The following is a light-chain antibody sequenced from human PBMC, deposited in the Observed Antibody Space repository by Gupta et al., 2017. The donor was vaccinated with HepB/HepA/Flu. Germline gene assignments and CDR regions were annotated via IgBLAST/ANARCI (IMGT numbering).Light chain of an antibody. J-gene: IGKJ1*01. Sequence: DIVLTQSPVSLAVSLGERATINCKSSQSVLYSPNNKSFLAWYQQKPGQPPKLLIYWATTRESGVPDRFSGSGSGTDFTLSINSLQAEDAAIYYCQQYYGIPRAFGQGTKVEIK. CDR3: QQYYGIPRA. CDR1: QSVLYSPNNKSF. CDR2: WAT. V-gene: IGKV4-1*01.